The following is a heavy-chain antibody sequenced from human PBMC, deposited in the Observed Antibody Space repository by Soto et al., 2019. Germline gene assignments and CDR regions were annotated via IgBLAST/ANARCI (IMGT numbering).Heavy chain of an antibody. V-gene: IGHV3-48*01. CDR1: GFIFSIYN. J-gene: IGHJ3*01. CDR2: ISSTSDTR. CDR3: AGAFDF. Sequence: GGALRLSWGASGFIFSIYNMNWVRQAPGKGLEWVSYISSTSDTRYYADSVKGRFTISRDNAKDSLYLQMDSLRPEDTAVYYCAGAFDFWGQGTLVTVSS.